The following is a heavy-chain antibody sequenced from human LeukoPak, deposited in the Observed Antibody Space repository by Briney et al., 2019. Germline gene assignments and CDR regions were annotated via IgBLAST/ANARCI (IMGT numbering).Heavy chain of an antibody. Sequence: PGGSLRLFCAASGFTFSSYWMSWVRQAPGKGLEWVANIKQDGSEKYYVDSVKGRFTISRDNAKNSLYLQMNSLGAEDTAVYYCARDGGDYGDYLDYWGQGTLVTVSS. V-gene: IGHV3-7*01. CDR3: ARDGGDYGDYLDY. D-gene: IGHD4-17*01. CDR2: IKQDGSEK. J-gene: IGHJ4*02. CDR1: GFTFSSYW.